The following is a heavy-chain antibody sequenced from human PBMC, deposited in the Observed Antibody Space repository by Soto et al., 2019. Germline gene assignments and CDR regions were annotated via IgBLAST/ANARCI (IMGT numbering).Heavy chain of an antibody. V-gene: IGHV1-69*12. Sequence: QVQLVQSGAEVKKPESSVKISCKAPGGTFSTYAISWVLQAPGQGLEWMGGIIPMFGTANYAQRFQDRVTITADESTNTVYSELSSLRSEDTAVYFCASGIQLWLRRINNGYSGWGQGTLVTVSS. CDR1: GGTFSTYA. CDR3: ASGIQLWLRRINNGYSG. CDR2: IIPMFGTA. J-gene: IGHJ4*02. D-gene: IGHD5-18*01.